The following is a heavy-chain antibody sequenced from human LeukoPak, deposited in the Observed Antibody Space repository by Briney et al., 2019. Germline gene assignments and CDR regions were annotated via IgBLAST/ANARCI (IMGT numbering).Heavy chain of an antibody. V-gene: IGHV4-34*01. CDR2: INHSGST. CDR1: GGSFSGYY. D-gene: IGHD2-8*01. CDR3: AREGTYCTNGVCSPRYYYYYMDV. Sequence: SETLSLTCAVYGGSFSGYYWSWLRPPPGKGREWIGEINHSGSTNYNPFHKRRVTISVDTSKNKFSLKLSSVPAADTAVYYCAREGTYCTNGVCSPRYYYYYMDVWGKGTTVTVSS. J-gene: IGHJ6*03.